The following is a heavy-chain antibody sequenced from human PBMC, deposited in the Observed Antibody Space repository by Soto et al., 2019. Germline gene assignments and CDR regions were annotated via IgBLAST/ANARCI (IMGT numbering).Heavy chain of an antibody. CDR1: GFTFRSYG. CDR2: STDGNT. J-gene: IGHJ4*02. D-gene: IGHD6-19*01. V-gene: IGHV3-23*01. CDR3: AKAYSTGWKVYYYDY. Sequence: EVQLLESGGGLVQPGGSLRLSCAASGFTFRSYGMSWVRQAPGKGLEWVSSSTDGNTYYADSVKGRFTISRDNSKDTLYLQMNSLGAEDTAIYYCAKAYSTGWKVYYYDYWGQGTLVTVSS.